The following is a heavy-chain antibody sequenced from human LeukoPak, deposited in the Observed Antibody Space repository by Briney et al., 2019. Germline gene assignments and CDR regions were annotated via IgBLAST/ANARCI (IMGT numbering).Heavy chain of an antibody. CDR2: ISSSGSTI. J-gene: IGHJ6*03. CDR3: AELGITMVGGL. V-gene: IGHV3-48*03. CDR1: GFTFSSYE. Sequence: GGSLRLSCAASGFTFSSYEMNWVRQAPGQGLGWVSYISSSGSTIYYADSVQGRFIIFRVNAKNSLFLQMNSLRAEATAAYCFAELGITMVGGLWAKGPAVTIP. D-gene: IGHD3-10*02.